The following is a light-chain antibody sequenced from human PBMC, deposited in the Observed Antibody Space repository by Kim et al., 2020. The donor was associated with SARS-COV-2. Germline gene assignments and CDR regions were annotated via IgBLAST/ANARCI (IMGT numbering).Light chain of an antibody. V-gene: IGLV3-9*01. J-gene: IGLJ3*02. CDR3: PSWDSSTAV. CDR2: RDR. CDR1: NIGSKN. Sequence: SYELTQPLSVSVALGQTARVTCGGNNIGSKNVHWYQQKPGQAPVLVIYRDRNRPSGIPERFSGSNSGNTATLTISRPQPGDESAYYSPSWDSSTAVFGG.